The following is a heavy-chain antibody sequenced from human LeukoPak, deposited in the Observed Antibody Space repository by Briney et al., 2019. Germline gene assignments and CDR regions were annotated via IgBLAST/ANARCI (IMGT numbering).Heavy chain of an antibody. CDR3: ASAAAADDAFDI. D-gene: IGHD6-13*01. Sequence: SVKVSCKASGFTFTSSAVQWVRQARGQRLEWIGWIVVGSGNTNYAQKFQERVTITRDTSISTAYTELSRLRSDDTAVYYCASAAAADDAFDIWGQGTIVTVSS. CDR2: IVVGSGNT. V-gene: IGHV1-58*01. CDR1: GFTFTSSA. J-gene: IGHJ3*02.